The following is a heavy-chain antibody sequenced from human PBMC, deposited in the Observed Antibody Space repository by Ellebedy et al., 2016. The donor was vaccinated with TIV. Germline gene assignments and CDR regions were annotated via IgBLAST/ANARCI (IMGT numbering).Heavy chain of an antibody. CDR3: ARDDLDIVATVDY. CDR2: ISYDGSNK. D-gene: IGHD5-12*01. CDR1: GFTFSSYG. Sequence: GGSLRLXCAASGFTFSSYGMHWVRQAPGKGLEWVAVISYDGSNKYYADSVKGRFTISRDNSKNTLYLQMNSLRAEDTAVYYCARDDLDIVATVDYWGQGTLVTVSS. V-gene: IGHV3-30*03. J-gene: IGHJ4*02.